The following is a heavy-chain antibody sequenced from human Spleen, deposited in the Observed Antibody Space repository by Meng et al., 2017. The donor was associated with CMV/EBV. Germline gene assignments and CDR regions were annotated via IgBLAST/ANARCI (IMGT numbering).Heavy chain of an antibody. CDR1: GFTFSSYS. CDR2: ISSSSSYI. V-gene: IGHV3-21*01. CDR3: ARGGRGSYYECDF. Sequence: GESLKISCAASGFTFSSYSMNWVRQAPGKGLEWVSSISSSSSYIYYADSVKGRFTISRDNSKNTLYLQMSSLRADDTAVYYCARGGRGSYYECDFWGQGRLVTVSS. J-gene: IGHJ4*01. D-gene: IGHD1-26*01.